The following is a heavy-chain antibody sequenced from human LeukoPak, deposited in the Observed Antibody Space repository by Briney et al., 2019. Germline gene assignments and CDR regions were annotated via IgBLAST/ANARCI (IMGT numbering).Heavy chain of an antibody. CDR1: GFTFSSYW. J-gene: IGHJ4*02. CDR3: ARRAGAYSHPYDY. V-gene: IGHV3-21*04. CDR2: ISSSSSYI. D-gene: IGHD4/OR15-4a*01. Sequence: PGGSLRLSCAASGFTFSSYWMSWVRQAPGKGLEWVSSISSSSSYIYYADSVKGRFTISRDNAKNSLYLQMNSLRAEDTAVYYCARRAGAYSHPYDYWGQGTLVTVSS.